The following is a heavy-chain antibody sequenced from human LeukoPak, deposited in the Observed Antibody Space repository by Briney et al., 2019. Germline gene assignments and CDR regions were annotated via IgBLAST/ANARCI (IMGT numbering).Heavy chain of an antibody. CDR2: INPSGGST. D-gene: IGHD5-12*01. V-gene: IGHV1-46*01. Sequence: AASVKVSCKASGYTFTSYYMHWVRQAPGQGLEWMGIINPSGGSTSYAQKFQGRVTITRDTSASTAYMELSSLRSEDTAVYYCARNPPHRGHAEFDPWGQGTLVTVSS. CDR3: ARNPPHRGHAEFDP. J-gene: IGHJ5*02. CDR1: GYTFTSYY.